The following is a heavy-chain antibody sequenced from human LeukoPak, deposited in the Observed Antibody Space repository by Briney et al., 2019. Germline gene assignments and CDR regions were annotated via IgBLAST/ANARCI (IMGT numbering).Heavy chain of an antibody. D-gene: IGHD3-10*01. CDR3: ARDPVLLWFGNYGMDV. CDR2: IKQDGSEK. CDR1: GFTFSSYW. J-gene: IGHJ6*04. V-gene: IGHV3-7*03. Sequence: GGSLRLSGAASGFTFSSYWMSWVRQAPGKGLEWVANIKQDGSEKYYVDSVKGRFTISRDNAKNSLYLQMNSLRAEDTAVYYCARDPVLLWFGNYGMDVWGKGTTVTVSS.